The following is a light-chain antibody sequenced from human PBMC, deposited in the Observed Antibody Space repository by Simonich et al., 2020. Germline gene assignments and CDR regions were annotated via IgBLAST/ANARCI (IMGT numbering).Light chain of an antibody. CDR3: QQYYSTPYT. V-gene: IGKV4-1*01. J-gene: IGKJ2*01. Sequence: DIVMTQSPDSLAVSLGERATINCKSSQSDLYSSNNKNYTAWYPQKPGQPPKLLIYWASTRESGVPDRFSGSGSGTDFTLTISSLQAEDVAVYYCQQYYSTPYTFGQGTKVEIK. CDR1: QSDLYSSNNKNY. CDR2: WAS.